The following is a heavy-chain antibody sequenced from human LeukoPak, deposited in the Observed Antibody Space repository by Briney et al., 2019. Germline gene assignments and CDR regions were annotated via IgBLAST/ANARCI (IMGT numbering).Heavy chain of an antibody. CDR3: AREIGGGHFDY. J-gene: IGHJ4*02. V-gene: IGHV3-7*01. Sequence: GGSLRLSCAASGFTFSSYWMSWVRQAPGKGLEWVANIKQDGSEKYYVDFVKGRFTISRDNAKNSLYLQMNSLRAEDTAVYYCAREIGGGHFDYWGQGTLVTVSS. CDR2: IKQDGSEK. D-gene: IGHD2-15*01. CDR1: GFTFSSYW.